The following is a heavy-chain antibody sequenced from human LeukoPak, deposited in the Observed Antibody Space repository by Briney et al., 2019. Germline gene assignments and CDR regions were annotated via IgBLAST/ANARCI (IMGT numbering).Heavy chain of an antibody. V-gene: IGHV3-23*01. CDR2: ISGSGGST. J-gene: IGHJ4*02. D-gene: IGHD1-14*01. CDR3: AKDHPSGYCFDY. Sequence: PGGSLRLSCAASGFTFSTYAMSWVRQAPGKGLEWVSAISGSGGSTFNADSVKGRFTISRDNSKNTLFLQMNSLRAEDTAIYYCAKDHPSGYCFDYWGQGTLVTVSS. CDR1: GFTFSTYA.